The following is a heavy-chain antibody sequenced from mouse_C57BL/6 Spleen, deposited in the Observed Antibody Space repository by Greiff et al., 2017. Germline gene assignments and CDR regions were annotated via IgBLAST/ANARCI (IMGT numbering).Heavy chain of an antibody. CDR3: ARDLWILRDFYAMDY. V-gene: IGHV1-64*01. Sequence: QFQLQQPGAELVKPGASVKLSCKASGYTFTSYWMHWVKQRPGQGLEWIGMIHPNSGSTNYNEKFKSKATLTVDKSSSTAYMQLSSLTSEDSAVYYCARDLWILRDFYAMDYWGQGTSVTVSS. CDR1: GYTFTSYW. CDR2: IHPNSGST. D-gene: IGHD2-3*01. J-gene: IGHJ4*01.